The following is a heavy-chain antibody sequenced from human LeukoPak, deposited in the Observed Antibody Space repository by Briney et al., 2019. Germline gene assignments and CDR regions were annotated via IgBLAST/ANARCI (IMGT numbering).Heavy chain of an antibody. CDR1: GGSFSGYY. V-gene: IGHV4-34*12. CDR3: ASDLPGDRGSGY. J-gene: IGHJ4*02. CDR2: IIHDGST. Sequence: SETLSLTCAVYGGSFSGYYWSWIRQPPGKGLEWIGEIIHDGSTNYSPSLKSRVTISVDASRNQLSLRLTSVTAADTAMYYCASDLPGDRGSGYWGQGTLVTVSS. D-gene: IGHD7-27*01.